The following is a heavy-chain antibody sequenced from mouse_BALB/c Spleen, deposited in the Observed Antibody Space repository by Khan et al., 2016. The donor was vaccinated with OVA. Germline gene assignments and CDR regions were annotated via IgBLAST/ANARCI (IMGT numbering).Heavy chain of an antibody. CDR1: GFSLTDYG. J-gene: IGHJ4*01. Sequence: QVQLKESGPGLVAPSQSLSITCTVSGFSLTDYGVSWIRQPPGKGLEWLGILWGGGTTSYNSALKSRLSITKDNSKSQAFFKMNSLQTEDTAMYYCAKPFYAQYYAMDDWGQGTSVTVSS. CDR3: AKPFYAQYYAMDD. CDR2: LWGGGTT. D-gene: IGHD1-1*01. V-gene: IGHV2-6-5*01.